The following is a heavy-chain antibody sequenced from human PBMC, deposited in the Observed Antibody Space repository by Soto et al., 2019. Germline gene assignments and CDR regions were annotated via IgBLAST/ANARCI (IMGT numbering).Heavy chain of an antibody. CDR2: INPQTGAT. J-gene: IGHJ6*02. V-gene: IGHV1-2*02. D-gene: IGHD2-2*01. Sequence: ASVGVSWHASGYTCTGYYIPWVPEAPGQVLGCIGWINPQTGATSYAQKFEGRVTLCRAASINTAYLELSRLTFDDAALYFCARARYQVISHGMDGWGQGTTVTV. CDR3: ARARYQVISHGMDG. CDR1: GYTCTGYY.